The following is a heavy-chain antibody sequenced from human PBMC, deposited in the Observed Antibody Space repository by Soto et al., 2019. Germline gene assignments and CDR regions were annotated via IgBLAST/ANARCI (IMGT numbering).Heavy chain of an antibody. Sequence: QITLKESGPTLVKPTQTLTLTCTVSGFSLSTSGVGMGWIRQPPGKALEWLALIYWDDDKRYRPTLKSRVTITKDTPKNQVVLTMSNMDPVDTATYYCAYRRAGRYYFDYWGQGTLVTVSS. D-gene: IGHD2-15*01. V-gene: IGHV2-5*02. J-gene: IGHJ4*02. CDR1: GFSLSTSGVG. CDR3: AYRRAGRYYFDY. CDR2: IYWDDDK.